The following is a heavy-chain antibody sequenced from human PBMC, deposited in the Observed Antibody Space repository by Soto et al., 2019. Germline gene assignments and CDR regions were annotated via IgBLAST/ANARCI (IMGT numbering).Heavy chain of an antibody. CDR2: IYSAGST. CDR1: GGSISGYF. CDR3: VRGDVFDI. V-gene: IGHV4-4*07. Sequence: QLQLQESGPGLVKPSETLSLICTVSGGSISGYFWSWVRQPAGKGLEWIGRIYSAGSTNYNPSLKSRVTRSVDTSQNQFSLKLTSVTAADTAMYYCVRGDVFDIWGRGTMVTVSS. D-gene: IGHD3-16*01. J-gene: IGHJ3*02.